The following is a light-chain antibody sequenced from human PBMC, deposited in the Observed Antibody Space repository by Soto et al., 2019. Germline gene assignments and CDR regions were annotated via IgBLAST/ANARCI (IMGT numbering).Light chain of an antibody. V-gene: IGKV3-15*01. Sequence: EVLMTQSPATLSVSPGESATISCRASQTVAGNLAWYQQKPGQAPRLLIYATSTRATDLPDRFSGSVSGTDFTLTIGSLQSEDFATYYGQQYFNWPPWTFGQGTKV. CDR3: QQYFNWPPWT. CDR1: QTVAGN. J-gene: IGKJ1*01. CDR2: ATS.